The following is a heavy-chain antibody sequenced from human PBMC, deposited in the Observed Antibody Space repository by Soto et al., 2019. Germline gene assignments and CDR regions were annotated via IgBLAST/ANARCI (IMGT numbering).Heavy chain of an antibody. D-gene: IGHD6-6*01. V-gene: IGHV3-23*01. J-gene: IGHJ6*02. CDR1: GFTFSSYA. Sequence: PWGSLRLSCAASGFTFSSYAMSWVRQAPGKGLEWVSAISGSGGSTYYADSVKGRFTISRDNSKNTLYLQMNSLRAEDTAVYYCAKARVGSSSSPYYYGMDVWGQGTTVTVSS. CDR2: ISGSGGST. CDR3: AKARVGSSSSPYYYGMDV.